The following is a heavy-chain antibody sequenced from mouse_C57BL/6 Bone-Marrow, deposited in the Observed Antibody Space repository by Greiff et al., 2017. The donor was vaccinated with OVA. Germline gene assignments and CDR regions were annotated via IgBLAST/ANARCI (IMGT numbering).Heavy chain of an antibody. CDR3: AKWDYYGSSYFDY. D-gene: IGHD1-1*01. J-gene: IGHJ2*01. CDR1: GYAFTNYL. CDR2: INPGSGGT. Sequence: VQLQQSGAELVRPGTSVKVSCKASGYAFTNYLIEWVKQRPGQGLEWIGVINPGSGGTNYNEKFKGKATLTADKSSSTAYMQLSSLTSEDSAVYFWAKWDYYGSSYFDYWGQGTTLTVSA. V-gene: IGHV1-54*01.